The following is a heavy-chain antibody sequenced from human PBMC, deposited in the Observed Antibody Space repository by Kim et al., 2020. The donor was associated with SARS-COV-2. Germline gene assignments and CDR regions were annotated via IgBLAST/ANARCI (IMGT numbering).Heavy chain of an antibody. J-gene: IGHJ6*02. CDR2: ISWNSGSI. CDR1: GFTFDDYA. D-gene: IGHD6-13*01. CDR3: AKDIGVGGSSWQTDYYYYGMDV. Sequence: GGSLRLSCAASGFTFDDYAMHWVRQAPGKGLEWVSGISWNSGSIGYADSVKGRFTISRDNAKNSLYLQMNSLRAEDTALYYCAKDIGVGGSSWQTDYYYYGMDVWGQGTTVTVSS. V-gene: IGHV3-9*01.